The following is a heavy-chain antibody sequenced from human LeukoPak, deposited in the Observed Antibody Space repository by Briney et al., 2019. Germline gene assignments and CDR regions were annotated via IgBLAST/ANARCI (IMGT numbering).Heavy chain of an antibody. D-gene: IGHD1-26*01. J-gene: IGHJ4*02. V-gene: IGHV3-23*01. CDR2: ISARGSTT. CDR1: GFTFSSSA. CDR3: AKRGELLRAFDC. Sequence: GGSLRLSCAASGFTFSSSAMSWVRQAPGKGREWGAVISARGSTTYYAHSVKGRFTISRDNSKNTLYLQMNSLGAKDTAVYYCAKRGELLRAFDCWGQGTLVTVSS.